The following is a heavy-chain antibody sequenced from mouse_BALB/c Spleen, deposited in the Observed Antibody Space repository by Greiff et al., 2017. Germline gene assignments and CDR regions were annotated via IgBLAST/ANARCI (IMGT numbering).Heavy chain of an antibody. CDR2: INPSTGYT. Sequence: QVQLQQPGAELVRPGASVKMSCKASGYTFTSYWMHWVKQRPGQGLEWIGYINPSTGYTEYNQKFKDKATLTADKSSSTAYMQLSSLTSEDSAVYYCARGGYDYWGQGTTLTVSA. V-gene: IGHV1-4*01. CDR3: ARGGYDY. D-gene: IGHD2-2*01. CDR1: GYTFTSYW. J-gene: IGHJ2*01.